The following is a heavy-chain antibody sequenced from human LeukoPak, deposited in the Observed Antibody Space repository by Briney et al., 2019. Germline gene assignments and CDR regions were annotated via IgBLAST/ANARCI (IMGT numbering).Heavy chain of an antibody. CDR3: ARGELYSYGYHYYYMDV. D-gene: IGHD5-18*01. V-gene: IGHV1-69*06. Sequence: SVKVSCKASGGTFSSYAISWVRQAPGQGLEWMGRIIPIFGTANYAQKFQGRVTITADKSTSTAYMELSSLRSEDTAVYYSARGELYSYGYHYYYMDVWGKGTTVTVSS. J-gene: IGHJ6*03. CDR2: IIPIFGTA. CDR1: GGTFSSYA.